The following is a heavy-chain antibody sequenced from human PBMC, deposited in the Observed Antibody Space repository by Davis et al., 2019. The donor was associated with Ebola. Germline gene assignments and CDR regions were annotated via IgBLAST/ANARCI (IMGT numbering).Heavy chain of an antibody. D-gene: IGHD2-15*01. CDR2: IYYSGST. CDR1: GGSINSSSYY. J-gene: IGHJ6*03. CDR3: AIDPTYCSGGTCYFGYYYYHMDV. Sequence: SETLSLTCTVSGGSINSSSYYWGWLRQPPGKGLEWIGSIYYSGSTYYNPSLKSRVTISVDTSRNQFSLRLKSVTAADTAVYYSAIDPTYCSGGTCYFGYYYYHMDVWGKGTTVTVSS. V-gene: IGHV4-39*07.